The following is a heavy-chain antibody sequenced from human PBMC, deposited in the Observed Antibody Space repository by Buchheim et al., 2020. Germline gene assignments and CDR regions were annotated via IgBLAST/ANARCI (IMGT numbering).Heavy chain of an antibody. Sequence: QLQLQESGPGLVKPSETLSLTCTVSGCSITSSSYYWGWIRQPPGKGLEWIGSINYSGTTYYNPSLKSRVTITVDTSNTQFSLKLSSVTTADTAVYYCARRRTAMVDFWGQGTL. D-gene: IGHD5-18*01. CDR3: ARRRTAMVDF. V-gene: IGHV4-39*01. J-gene: IGHJ4*02. CDR1: GCSITSSSYY. CDR2: INYSGTT.